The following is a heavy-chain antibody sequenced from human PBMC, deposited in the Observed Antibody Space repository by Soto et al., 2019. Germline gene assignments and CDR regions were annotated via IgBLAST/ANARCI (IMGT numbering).Heavy chain of an antibody. CDR1: GFTFSSYW. CDR2: IHNDGSTT. J-gene: IGHJ4*01. Sequence: EVQLVESGGGLVQPGGSVRLSCAASGFTFSSYWMHWVRQAPGTGLMWVSRIHNDGSTTRYADSVKGRFTISRDNAKNTLYLQMSSLRVEDTAVYYCARDNWNSYWGQGTLVTVSS. CDR3: ARDNWNSY. D-gene: IGHD1-7*01. V-gene: IGHV3-74*01.